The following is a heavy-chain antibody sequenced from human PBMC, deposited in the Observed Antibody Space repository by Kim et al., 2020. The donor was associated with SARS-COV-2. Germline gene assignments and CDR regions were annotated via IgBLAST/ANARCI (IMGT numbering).Heavy chain of an antibody. CDR2: IYYSGST. CDR1: GGSISSYY. J-gene: IGHJ4*02. Sequence: SETLSLTCTVSGGSISSYYWSWIRQPPGKGLEWIGYIYYSGSTNYNPSLKSRVTISVDTSKNQFSLKLSSVTAADTAVYYCASAPPSGYFDYWGQGTLVTVSS. CDR3: ASAPPSGYFDY. V-gene: IGHV4-59*01. D-gene: IGHD6-25*01.